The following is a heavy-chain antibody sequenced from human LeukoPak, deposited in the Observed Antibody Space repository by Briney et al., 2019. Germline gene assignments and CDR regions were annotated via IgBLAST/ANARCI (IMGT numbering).Heavy chain of an antibody. V-gene: IGHV1-18*01. D-gene: IGHD3-10*01. J-gene: IGHJ6*03. CDR1: GYTFTTYG. CDR3: ARDCGITMVRGVIINLRSSMDV. Sequence: ASVKVSYKTSGYTFTTYGLSWVRQARGQGLEWMGWISGHNGNTNYAHKFQGRVSMTTDTPTRTAYMELKSLRSDDTAVYYCARDCGITMVRGVIINLRSSMDVWGKGTTVTVSS. CDR2: ISGHNGNT.